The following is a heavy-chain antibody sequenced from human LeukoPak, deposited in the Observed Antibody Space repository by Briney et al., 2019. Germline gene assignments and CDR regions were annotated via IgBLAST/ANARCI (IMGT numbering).Heavy chain of an antibody. CDR1: GFTFSSYW. CDR3: ARDHSYDYVWGSYEDY. V-gene: IGHV3-7*01. D-gene: IGHD3-16*01. CDR2: IKQDGSEK. Sequence: GGSLRLSCAASGFTFSSYWMSRVRQAPGKGLEWVANIKQDGSEKYYVDSVKGRFTISRDNAKNSLYLQMNSLRAEDTAVYYCARDHSYDYVWGSYEDYWGQGTLVTVSS. J-gene: IGHJ4*02.